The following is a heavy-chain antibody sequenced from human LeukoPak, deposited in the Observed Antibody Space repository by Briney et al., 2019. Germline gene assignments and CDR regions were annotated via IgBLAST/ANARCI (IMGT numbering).Heavy chain of an antibody. CDR2: ISGSGGST. J-gene: IGHJ4*02. Sequence: GGSLRLSCAASGFTFSSYAINWVRQAPGKGLEWVSAISGSGGSTYYADSVKGRFTISRDNSKNTLYLQMNSLRAEDTAVYYCASNIVGDSSSYWGQGTLVTVSS. V-gene: IGHV3-23*01. D-gene: IGHD1-26*01. CDR1: GFTFSSYA. CDR3: ASNIVGDSSSY.